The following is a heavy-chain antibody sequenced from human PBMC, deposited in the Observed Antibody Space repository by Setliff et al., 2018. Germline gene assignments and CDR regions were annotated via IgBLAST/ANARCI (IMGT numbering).Heavy chain of an antibody. CDR2: LYSSGST. V-gene: IGHV4-61*02. CDR3: ASTDWGWGYYFDY. CDR1: GGSISSGPYY. D-gene: IGHD7-27*01. J-gene: IGHJ4*02. Sequence: KPSETLSLTCTVSGGSISSGPYYWNWFRQPAGKGLEWIGRLYSSGSTNYNPSLKSRVTISVDTSKNQFSLKLSSVTAADTAVYYCASTDWGWGYYFDYWGQGTLGTV.